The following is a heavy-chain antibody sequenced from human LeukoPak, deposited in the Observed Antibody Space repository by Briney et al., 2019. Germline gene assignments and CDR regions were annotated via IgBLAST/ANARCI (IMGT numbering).Heavy chain of an antibody. V-gene: IGHV3-15*01. CDR3: ARGYGDHSGDGDAFDI. CDR1: GFSFRDAW. Sequence: KPGGSLRLSCAASGFSFRDAWMAWVRQVAGKGLEWVGRIKTKSDGETRDYAAPVEGRFTISRENAKNSLYLQMNSLRAGDTAVYYCARGYGDHSGDGDAFDIWGQGTMVTVSS. J-gene: IGHJ3*02. CDR2: IKTKSDGETR. D-gene: IGHD4-17*01.